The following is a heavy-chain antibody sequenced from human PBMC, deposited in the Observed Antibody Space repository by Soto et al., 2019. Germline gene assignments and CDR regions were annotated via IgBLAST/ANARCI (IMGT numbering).Heavy chain of an antibody. D-gene: IGHD6-13*01. CDR3: ARDRGSSWHDAFDI. Sequence: GGSLRLSCAASGFTFSSYGMHWVRQAPGKGLEWVAVIWYDGSNKYYADSVKGRFTISRDNSKNTLYLQMNSLRAEDTAVYYCARDRGSSWHDAFDIWGQGTMVTVSS. CDR2: IWYDGSNK. CDR1: GFTFSSYG. V-gene: IGHV3-33*01. J-gene: IGHJ3*02.